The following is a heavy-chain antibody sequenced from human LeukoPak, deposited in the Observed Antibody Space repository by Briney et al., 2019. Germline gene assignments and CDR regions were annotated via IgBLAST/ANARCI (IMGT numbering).Heavy chain of an antibody. CDR1: GCTISSSSYY. CDR2: IYYSGST. D-gene: IGHD6-13*01. V-gene: IGHV4-39*01. CDR3: AQTGIAAAAIFDY. Sequence: PSETLSLTCTVSGCTISSSSYYWGWMPQPPGKGLEWIGSIYYSGSTYYNPSLKSRVTISVDTAKNQFSLKLSSETAADTAVYYCAQTGIAAAAIFDYWGQGTLVTVSS. J-gene: IGHJ4*02.